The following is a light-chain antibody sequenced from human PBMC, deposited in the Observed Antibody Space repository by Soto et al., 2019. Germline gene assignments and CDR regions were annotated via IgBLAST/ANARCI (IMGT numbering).Light chain of an antibody. CDR3: QQRSNWPLLT. V-gene: IGKV3-11*01. CDR1: QSVSSY. Sequence: EIVWTQSPATLSLSPGERATLSCRASQSVSSYLAWYQQKPGQAPRLLSYDASNRATGIPARFSGGGSGTDFPLTISSLEPEDFAVYYCQQRSNWPLLTFGGGTKVEIK. J-gene: IGKJ4*01. CDR2: DAS.